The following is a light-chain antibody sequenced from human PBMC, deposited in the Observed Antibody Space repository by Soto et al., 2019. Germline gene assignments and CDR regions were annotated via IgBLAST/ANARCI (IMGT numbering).Light chain of an antibody. CDR2: DAS. Sequence: EIVLTQSPATLSLSPGERATLSCRASQSVSSYLAWYQQKPGKAPRLLIYDASTRATGIPARFSGSGSGTDFTLTISSLEPEDFAVYYCQQRSNWPRGTFGQGTKVEIK. CDR3: QQRSNWPRGT. J-gene: IGKJ1*01. CDR1: QSVSSY. V-gene: IGKV3-11*01.